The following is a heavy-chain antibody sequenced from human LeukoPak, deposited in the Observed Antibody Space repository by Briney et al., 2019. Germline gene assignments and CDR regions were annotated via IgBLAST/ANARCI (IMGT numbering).Heavy chain of an antibody. CDR1: GGSFSGYY. J-gene: IGHJ6*03. Sequence: DPSETLSLTCAVYGGSFSGYYWSWIRQPPGKGLEWIGEINHSGSTNYNPSLKSRVTISVDTSKNQFSLKLSSVTAADTAVYYCARGVGSYYNVRYYMDVWGKGTTVTVSS. CDR3: ARGVGSYYNVRYYMDV. D-gene: IGHD3-10*01. V-gene: IGHV4-34*01. CDR2: INHSGST.